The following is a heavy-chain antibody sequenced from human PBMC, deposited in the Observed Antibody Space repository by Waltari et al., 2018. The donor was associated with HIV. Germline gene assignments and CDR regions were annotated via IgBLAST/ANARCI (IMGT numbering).Heavy chain of an antibody. CDR3: ARDQDYYDSSGYTCYAFDP. V-gene: IGHV4-38-2*02. J-gene: IGHJ3*01. CDR1: GSSISSSYY. CDR2: IYRTGTT. Sequence: QVRLQESGPGLVKPSETLSLTCSVPGSSISSSYYWGWIRQAPGKGLEWIGSIYRTGTTYYNPSLKSRVSVSLNMSKNQFSLKLSSVTAADTAVYYCARDQDYYDSSGYTCYAFDPWGQGTMVIVSS. D-gene: IGHD3-22*01.